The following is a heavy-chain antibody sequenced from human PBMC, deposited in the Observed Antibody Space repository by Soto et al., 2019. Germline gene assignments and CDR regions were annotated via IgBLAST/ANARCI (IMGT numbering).Heavy chain of an antibody. CDR1: GFTFSSYS. CDR2: ISSSSSYT. Sequence: GGSLRLSCAASGFTFSSYSMNWIRQAPGKGLEWVSYISSSSSYTNYADSVKGRFTISRDNAKNSLYLQMNSLRAEDTAVYYCARGRFTVWFDPWGQGTLVTVSS. CDR3: ARGRFTVWFDP. V-gene: IGHV3-21*05. D-gene: IGHD4-17*01. J-gene: IGHJ5*02.